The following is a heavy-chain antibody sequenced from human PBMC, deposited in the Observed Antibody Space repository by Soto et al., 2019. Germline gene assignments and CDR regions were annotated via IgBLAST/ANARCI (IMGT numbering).Heavy chain of an antibody. Sequence: QVQLVQSGAEVKKPGASVKVSCKASGYTFTSYAMHWVRQAPGQRLEGMGWINAGNGNTKYSQKFQGRVTNTRDTSACTAYMELSSLRSEDTAVYYCARGPGGPDGPGDYWGQGTLVTVSS. D-gene: IGHD2-15*01. CDR1: GYTFTSYA. CDR3: ARGPGGPDGPGDY. J-gene: IGHJ4*02. V-gene: IGHV1-3*01. CDR2: INAGNGNT.